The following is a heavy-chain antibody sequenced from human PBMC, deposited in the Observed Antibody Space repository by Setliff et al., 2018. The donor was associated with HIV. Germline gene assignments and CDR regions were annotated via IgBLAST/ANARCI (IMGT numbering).Heavy chain of an antibody. D-gene: IGHD5-18*01. V-gene: IGHV4-39*07. CDR2: IFYSETVYYGGRT. CDR3: ARAERIQLWFGAFDI. Sequence: SETLSLTCTVSGGSISSNNYYWGWIRQPPGKGLEWIGSIFYSETVYYGGRTYYSPSLKSRVTMSVDTSKNQFSLKLSSVTAADTAVYYCARAERIQLWFGAFDIWGQGTMVTVSS. CDR1: GGSISSNNYY. J-gene: IGHJ3*02.